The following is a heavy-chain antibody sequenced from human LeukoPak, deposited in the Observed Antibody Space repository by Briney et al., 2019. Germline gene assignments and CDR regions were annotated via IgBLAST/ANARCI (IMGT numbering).Heavy chain of an antibody. CDR2: IYSGGST. CDR1: GFTVGTNS. CDR3: ASAREYCGSAECYEYFQH. V-gene: IGHV3-53*01. J-gene: IGHJ1*01. D-gene: IGHD2-21*01. Sequence: GSLRLSCAVSGFTVGTNSMSWVRQSPGKGPEWVSVIYSGGSTYYADSVNGRFTISRDNSRNTLLLQMNSLRAEDTALYYCASAREYCGSAECYEYFQHWGQGTLVTVSS.